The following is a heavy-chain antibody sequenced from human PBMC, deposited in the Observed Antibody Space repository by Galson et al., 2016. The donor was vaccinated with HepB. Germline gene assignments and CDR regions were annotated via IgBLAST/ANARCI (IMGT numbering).Heavy chain of an antibody. Sequence: SLRLSCAVSGFSFSSYSMQWVRQAPGKGLEWISYISSSSHAIYYADSVKVRFTISRDNVNNSLSLQMHSVRDKDTAIYYCASGNGGIFDLWGRGTLVTVSS. CDR2: ISSSSHAI. V-gene: IGHV3-48*02. J-gene: IGHJ2*01. CDR3: ASGNGGIFDL. CDR1: GFSFSSYS. D-gene: IGHD2-15*01.